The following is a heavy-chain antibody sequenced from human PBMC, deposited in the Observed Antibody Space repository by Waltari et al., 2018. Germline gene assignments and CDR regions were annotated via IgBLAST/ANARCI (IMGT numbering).Heavy chain of an antibody. CDR1: GFIFSTSE. CDR2: IRSSGSTS. CDR3: ARRDDYGDDPFWT. Sequence: EEPLVESGGGLVQPGGSLRLSCAASGFIFSTSEMNWSRQAPGKGLEWVSYIRSSGSTSYYADSAKGRFTISRDNAKNSLYLQMNSLRAEDTAVYYCARRDDYGDDPFWTWGQGTLVTVSS. V-gene: IGHV3-48*03. J-gene: IGHJ5*02. D-gene: IGHD4-17*01.